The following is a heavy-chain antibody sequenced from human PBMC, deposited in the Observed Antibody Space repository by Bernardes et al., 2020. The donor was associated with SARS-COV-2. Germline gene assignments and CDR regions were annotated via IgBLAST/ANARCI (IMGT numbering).Heavy chain of an antibody. D-gene: IGHD5-12*01. CDR3: ARDLGWLQFDL. J-gene: IGHJ4*02. CDR1: GFTFHTYW. CDR2: IKQDGREK. V-gene: IGHV3-7*01. Sequence: GSLLLSCAASGFTFHTYWMNWVRQAPGQGLAWVANIKQDGREKYYVDSVKGRFTISRDNAKNSLYLQMNSLRAEDTAVYYCARDLGWLQFDLWGQGTLVTVSS.